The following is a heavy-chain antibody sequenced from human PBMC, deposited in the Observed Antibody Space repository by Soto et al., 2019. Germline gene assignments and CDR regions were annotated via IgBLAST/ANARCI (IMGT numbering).Heavy chain of an antibody. J-gene: IGHJ5*02. CDR3: ARVPGDFWSGYYSWFDP. V-gene: IGHV4-39*07. D-gene: IGHD3-3*01. CDR1: GDSISNSRFY. Sequence: PSETLSLTCSVSGDSISNSRFYWAWIRQPPGEGLEWIGSIYHTGNAYYNPSLKSRVTIFVDTSKNQFSLKLTSVTAADTALYYCARVPGDFWSGYYSWFDPWGQGTLVTVSS. CDR2: IYHTGNA.